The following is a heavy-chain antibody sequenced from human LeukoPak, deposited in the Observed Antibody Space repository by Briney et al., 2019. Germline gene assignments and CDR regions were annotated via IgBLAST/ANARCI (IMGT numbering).Heavy chain of an antibody. J-gene: IGHJ4*02. Sequence: SETLSLTCTVSGGSISRYYWSWIRQPPGKGLEWIGYIYYSGSTNYNPSLKSRVTISVDTSKNQFSLQLSSVTAADTAVYYCARGLSSIRYFDWLSPFSPHFDYWGQGTLVTVSS. D-gene: IGHD3-9*01. CDR2: IYYSGST. CDR1: GGSISRYY. CDR3: ARGLSSIRYFDWLSPFSPHFDY. V-gene: IGHV4-59*01.